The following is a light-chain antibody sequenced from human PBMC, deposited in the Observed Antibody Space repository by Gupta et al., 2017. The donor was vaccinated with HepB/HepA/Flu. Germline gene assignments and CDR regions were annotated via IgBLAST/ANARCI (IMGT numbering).Light chain of an antibody. CDR1: SYNIATKT. V-gene: IGLV1-44*01. CDR3: AVGVDSRNGWV. CDR2: GND. Sequence: SVLTQPPTASRPPGQRVSISCAGSSYNIATKTVSWYHQLPGTAPSLLIYGNDKRPSGVPDRFSGSKSGTSASLAISGLQAEDEAYYFCAVGVDSRNGWVFGGGTKLTVL. J-gene: IGLJ3*02.